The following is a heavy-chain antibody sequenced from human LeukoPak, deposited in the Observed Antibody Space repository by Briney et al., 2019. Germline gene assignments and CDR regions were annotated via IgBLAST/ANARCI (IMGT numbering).Heavy chain of an antibody. CDR2: INHSGSI. J-gene: IGHJ3*02. V-gene: IGHV4-34*01. Sequence: SETLSLTCAVYGGSFSGYYWSWIRQPPGKGLEWIGEINHSGSINYDSSLKSRVTISVDTSKNQFSLKLTSVTAADTAVYYCARGSHGYYDSRDGFDMWGRGTMVTVSS. CDR3: ARGSHGYYDSRDGFDM. D-gene: IGHD3-22*01. CDR1: GGSFSGYY.